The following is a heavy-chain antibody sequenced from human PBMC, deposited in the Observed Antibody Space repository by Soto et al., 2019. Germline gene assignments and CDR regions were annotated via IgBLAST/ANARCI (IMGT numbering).Heavy chain of an antibody. CDR3: ARKGFGELLSAFAFDI. V-gene: IGHV3-11*06. J-gene: IGHJ3*02. CDR1: GFTFSDYY. D-gene: IGHD3-10*01. CDR2: ISSSSSYT. Sequence: QVQLVESGGGLVKPGGSLRLSCAASGFTFSDYYMSWIRQAPGKGLEWVSYISSSSSYTNYADSVKGRFTISRDNAKNSLYLKMNSLRAEDTAVYYCARKGFGELLSAFAFDIWGQGTMVTVSS.